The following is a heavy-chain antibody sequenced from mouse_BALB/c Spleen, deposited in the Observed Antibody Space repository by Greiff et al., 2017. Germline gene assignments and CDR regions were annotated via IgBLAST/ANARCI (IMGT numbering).Heavy chain of an antibody. CDR3: ARIGRYDDYAMDY. V-gene: IGHV1-80*01. J-gene: IGHJ4*01. CDR2: IYPGDGDT. Sequence: QVQLKESGAELVRPGSSVKISCKASGYAFSSYWMNWVKQRPGQGLEWIGQIYPGDGDTNYNGKFKGKATLTADKSSSTAYMQLSSLTSEDSAVYFCARIGRYDDYAMDYWGQGTSVTVSS. D-gene: IGHD2-14*01. CDR1: GYAFSSYW.